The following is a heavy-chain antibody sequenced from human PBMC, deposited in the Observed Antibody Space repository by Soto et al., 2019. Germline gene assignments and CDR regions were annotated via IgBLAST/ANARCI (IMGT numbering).Heavy chain of an antibody. J-gene: IGHJ3*01. CDR3: AHRLTLMSTLNYGAFDL. D-gene: IGHD3-16*01. CDR2: TYWDDDN. V-gene: IGHV2-5*02. Sequence: SGPTLVNPTQTLTLTCSFSGFSLTTYGVGVGWVRQPPGKALEWLAFTYWDDDNRYNPSLKSRLTTTKDTSKNQAVLTMTNMDPADTATYFCAHRLTLMSTLNYGAFDLWGQGAFVTVSS. CDR1: GFSLTTYGVG.